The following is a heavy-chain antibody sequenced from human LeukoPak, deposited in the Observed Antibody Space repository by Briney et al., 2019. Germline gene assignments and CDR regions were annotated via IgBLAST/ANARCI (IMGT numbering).Heavy chain of an antibody. CDR2: INAGNGNT. Sequence: ASVKVSCKASGYTFTGYYMHWVRQAPGQRLEWMGWINAGNGNTKYSQEFQGRVTITRDTSASTAYMELSSLRSEDMAVYYCARAPGVGLLYDYWGQGTLVTVSS. D-gene: IGHD1-26*01. CDR1: GYTFTGYY. V-gene: IGHV1-3*03. CDR3: ARAPGVGLLYDY. J-gene: IGHJ4*02.